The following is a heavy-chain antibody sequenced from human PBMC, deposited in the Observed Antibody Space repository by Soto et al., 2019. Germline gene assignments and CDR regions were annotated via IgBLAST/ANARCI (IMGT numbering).Heavy chain of an antibody. J-gene: IGHJ6*02. Sequence: GGSLRLSCAASGFNVSTDNMSWVRQAPGQGLEWVSVIYSGGNKFYAESVKGRFTISRDNSKNTLYLQMNRVRVEDTAVYYCARDGSIAGRNYYYGMDVWGQGTTVTVS. D-gene: IGHD6-6*01. CDR2: IYSGGNK. V-gene: IGHV3-53*01. CDR1: GFNVSTDN. CDR3: ARDGSIAGRNYYYGMDV.